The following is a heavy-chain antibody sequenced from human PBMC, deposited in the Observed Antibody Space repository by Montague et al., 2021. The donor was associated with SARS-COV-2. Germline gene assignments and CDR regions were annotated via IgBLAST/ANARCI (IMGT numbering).Heavy chain of an antibody. CDR3: EREVVGVKTNWFHT. CDR1: GVSVSSNNYY. Sequence: SETLSLTCSVSGVSVSSNNYYWTWIRRPPGKGLEWIGYIYFSGGXILNPSLEGRDTTSLDTSNNHFSLRLTSVTPADTAVYYCEREVVGVKTNWFHTWGQGTLVTVS. D-gene: IGHD2-2*01. J-gene: IGHJ5*02. CDR2: IYFSGGX. V-gene: IGHV4-61*03.